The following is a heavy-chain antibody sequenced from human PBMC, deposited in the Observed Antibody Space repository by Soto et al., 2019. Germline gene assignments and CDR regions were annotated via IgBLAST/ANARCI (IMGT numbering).Heavy chain of an antibody. D-gene: IGHD4-4*01. J-gene: IGHJ4*02. Sequence: EVQLLESGGGLVQPGGSLRLSCAASGFTFSSYAMSWVRQAPGKGLEWVSAISTSETRTYYADSVKGRLTISRDNSKNTLYLQLNSLRAEDAAVYYCAKGIDSSNYGTFDSWGQGTLVTVSS. CDR1: GFTFSSYA. V-gene: IGHV3-23*01. CDR2: ISTSETRT. CDR3: AKGIDSSNYGTFDS.